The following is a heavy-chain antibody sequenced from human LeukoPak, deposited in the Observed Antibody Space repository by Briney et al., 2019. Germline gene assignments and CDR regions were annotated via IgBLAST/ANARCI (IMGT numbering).Heavy chain of an antibody. J-gene: IGHJ6*02. CDR3: ARIRLHYDILTGYYRGYYYYGMDV. CDR1: GGSFSGYY. Sequence: PSETLSLTCAVYGGSFSGYYWSWIRQPPGKGLEWIGEINHSGSTNYNPSLKSRVTISVDTSKNQFSLKLSSVTAADTAVYYCARIRLHYDILTGYYRGYYYYGMDVWGQGTTVTVSS. D-gene: IGHD3-9*01. V-gene: IGHV4-34*01. CDR2: INHSGST.